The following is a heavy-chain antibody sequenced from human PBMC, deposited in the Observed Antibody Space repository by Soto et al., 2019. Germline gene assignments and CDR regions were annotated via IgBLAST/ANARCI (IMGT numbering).Heavy chain of an antibody. V-gene: IGHV1-69*13. D-gene: IGHD1-26*01. J-gene: IGHJ4*02. CDR2: IIPIFGTA. CDR3: ARDRNSGSYLVY. CDR1: GYTFTSYD. Sequence: ASVKVSCKSSGYTFTSYDINWVRQAPGQGLEWMGGIIPIFGTANYAQKFQGRVTITADESTSTAYMELSSLRSEDTAVYYCARDRNSGSYLVYWGQGTLVTVSS.